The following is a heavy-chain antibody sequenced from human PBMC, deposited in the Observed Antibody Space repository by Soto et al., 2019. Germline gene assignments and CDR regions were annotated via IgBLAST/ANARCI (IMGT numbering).Heavy chain of an antibody. J-gene: IGHJ3*02. D-gene: IGHD2-21*01. CDR2: IWYDGSNQ. CDR3: ARDSPLSCCFHYPYYASDI. Sequence: QVQLVQSGGGVVQPGRSLRLSCAASGFTFSSHGIHWVRQAPGKGLEWVAVIWYDGSNQYYADSVKGRFTVSRDNSKNMVFLQMCSLRAEDTAVYFCARDSPLSCCFHYPYYASDIWGQGTMIIVSS. V-gene: IGHV3-33*01. CDR1: GFTFSSHG.